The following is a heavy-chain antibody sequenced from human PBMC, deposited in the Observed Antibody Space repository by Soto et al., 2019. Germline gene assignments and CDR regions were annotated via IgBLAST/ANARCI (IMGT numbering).Heavy chain of an antibody. Sequence: SVKVSCKASGGTFSSYAISWVRQAPGQGLEWMGGIIPIFGTANYAQKFQGRVTITADESTSTAYMELSSLRSEDTAVYYCARGDIVVVPAAIEGGYNWFDPWGQGTLVTVSS. V-gene: IGHV1-69*13. J-gene: IGHJ5*02. CDR1: GGTFSSYA. D-gene: IGHD2-2*01. CDR3: ARGDIVVVPAAIEGGYNWFDP. CDR2: IIPIFGTA.